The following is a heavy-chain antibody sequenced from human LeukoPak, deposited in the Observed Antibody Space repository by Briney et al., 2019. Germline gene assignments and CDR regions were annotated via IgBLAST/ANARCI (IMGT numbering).Heavy chain of an antibody. CDR3: ARESLGGAAAGTFYFDY. V-gene: IGHV1-69*13. CDR2: IIPIFGTA. Sequence: ASVKVSCKASGGTFSSYAISWVRQAPGQGLEWMGGIIPIFGTANYAQKFQGRVTITADESTSTAYMELSSLRPEDTAVYYCARESLGGAAAGTFYFDYWSQGTLVTVSS. J-gene: IGHJ4*02. CDR1: GGTFSSYA. D-gene: IGHD6-13*01.